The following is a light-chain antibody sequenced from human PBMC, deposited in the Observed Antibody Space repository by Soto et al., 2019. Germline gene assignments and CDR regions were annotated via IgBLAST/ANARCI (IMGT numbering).Light chain of an antibody. V-gene: IGLV2-14*01. CDR2: DVS. CDR1: SSDVGGYNY. J-gene: IGLJ1*01. CDR3: SSYTSSSTGV. Sequence: VLTQPASVSGSPGQSITISCTGTSSDVGGYNYVSWYQQHPGKAPKLMIYDVSNRPSGVSNRFSGSKSGNTASLTISGLQAEDEADYYCSSYTSSSTGVFGTGTQLTVL.